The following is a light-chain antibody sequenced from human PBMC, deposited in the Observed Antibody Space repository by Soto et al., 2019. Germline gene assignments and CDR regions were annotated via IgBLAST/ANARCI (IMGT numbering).Light chain of an antibody. CDR1: QSISSW. Sequence: DIQMTQSPSTLSASVGDRVTITCRASQSISSWLAWYQQKPGKAPKLLIYQASGLERGVPSRFSGSGTGTEFTLTISSLQPDDFATYYCQQYNSYPITFGQGTRLEIK. CDR3: QQYNSYPIT. J-gene: IGKJ5*01. V-gene: IGKV1-5*03. CDR2: QAS.